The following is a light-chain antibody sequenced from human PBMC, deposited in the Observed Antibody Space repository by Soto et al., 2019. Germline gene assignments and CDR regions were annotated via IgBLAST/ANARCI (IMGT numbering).Light chain of an antibody. V-gene: IGLV2-23*01. Sequence: QSALTQPASVSGSPGQSITISCTGTSSDVGSYKLVSWYQQYPGKAPKLMIYDGSERPSGVSKRFSGSKSGNTASLTVSGLQAEDEADYYCCSYAPSRTSVVFGGGTKLTVL. CDR1: SSDVGSYKL. J-gene: IGLJ2*01. CDR2: DGS. CDR3: CSYAPSRTSVV.